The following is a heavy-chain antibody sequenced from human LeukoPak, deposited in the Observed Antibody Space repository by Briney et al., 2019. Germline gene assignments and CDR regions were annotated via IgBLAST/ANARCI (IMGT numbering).Heavy chain of an antibody. CDR3: ARDGPLTYDFWSGYYSGVGDY. D-gene: IGHD3-3*01. Sequence: GGSLRLSCAASGFTFSSYGMHWVRQAPGKGLEWVAVISYDGSNKYYADSVKGRFTISRDNSKNTLYLQMNSLRAEDTAVYYCARDGPLTYDFWSGYYSGVGDYWGQGTLVTVSS. V-gene: IGHV3-30*03. CDR2: ISYDGSNK. CDR1: GFTFSSYG. J-gene: IGHJ4*02.